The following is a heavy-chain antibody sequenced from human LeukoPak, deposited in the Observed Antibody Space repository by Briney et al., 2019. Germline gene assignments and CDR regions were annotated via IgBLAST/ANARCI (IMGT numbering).Heavy chain of an antibody. V-gene: IGHV3-23*01. J-gene: IGHJ4*02. D-gene: IGHD3-10*01. Sequence: PGGSLRLSCAASGFTFSNYAMTWVRQAPGKGLGWVSGISDSGGSTYYADSVKGRFTISRDNSKNTLYLQMNSLRAEDTAVYYCAKSLSGGGYYFEYWGQGTLVTVSS. CDR3: AKSLSGGGYYFEY. CDR2: ISDSGGST. CDR1: GFTFSNYA.